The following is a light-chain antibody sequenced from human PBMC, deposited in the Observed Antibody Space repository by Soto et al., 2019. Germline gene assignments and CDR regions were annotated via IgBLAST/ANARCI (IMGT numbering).Light chain of an antibody. CDR3: CSYAGTSISYV. J-gene: IGLJ1*01. Sequence: QSVLTQPASVSESPGQWITISCTGTSSDVGSYKLVSWYQQHPGKAPKLMIYEDSKRPSGVSNRFSGSKSGNTASLTISGVQAEDEADYYCCSYAGTSISYVFGTGTKLTVL. CDR2: EDS. CDR1: SSDVGSYKL. V-gene: IGLV2-23*01.